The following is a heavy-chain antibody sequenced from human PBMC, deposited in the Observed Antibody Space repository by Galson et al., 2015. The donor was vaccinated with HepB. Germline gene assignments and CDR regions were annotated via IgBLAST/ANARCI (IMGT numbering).Heavy chain of an antibody. D-gene: IGHD3-16*01. J-gene: IGHJ6*02. V-gene: IGHV4-59*12. Sequence: SETLSLTCAVYGGSISSYYWSWIRQPPGKGLEWIGYIYYSGSTNYNPSLKSRVTISVDTSKNQFSLKLSSVTAADTAVYYCARGEALRAYYYYYGMDVWGQGTTVTVSS. CDR1: GGSISSYY. CDR3: ARGEALRAYYYYYGMDV. CDR2: IYYSGST.